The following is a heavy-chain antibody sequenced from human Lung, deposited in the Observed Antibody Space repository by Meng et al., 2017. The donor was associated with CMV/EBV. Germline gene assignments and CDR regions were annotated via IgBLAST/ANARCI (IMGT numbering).Heavy chain of an antibody. CDR1: GGSFSCYY. CDR2: INHSGST. V-gene: IGHV4-34*01. J-gene: IGHJ4*02. D-gene: IGHD5-12*01. CDR3: ASSGRDIVATMAMTSEY. Sequence: GGSFSCYYWSWIRQPPGKGLEWIGEINHSGSTNYNPSLKSRVTISVDTSKNQFSLKLSSVTAADTAVYYCASSGRDIVATMAMTSEYWGQGTLVTVSS.